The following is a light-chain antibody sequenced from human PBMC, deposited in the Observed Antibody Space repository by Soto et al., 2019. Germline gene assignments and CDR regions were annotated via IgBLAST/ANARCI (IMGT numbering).Light chain of an antibody. CDR3: QQYGSSYT. J-gene: IGKJ2*01. CDR1: QTVTSAY. V-gene: IGKV3-20*01. CDR2: DAS. Sequence: EIVLTQSPGTLSLSPGERATLSCRASQTVTSAYLAWYQHRPGQAPRLLIYDASSRATGVPDRFSGSGSGTDFTLTISRLEPEDFVVYYCQQYGSSYTFGQGTKLEIK.